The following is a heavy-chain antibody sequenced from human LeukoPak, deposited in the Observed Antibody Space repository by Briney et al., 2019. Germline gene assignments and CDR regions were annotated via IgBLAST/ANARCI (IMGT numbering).Heavy chain of an antibody. D-gene: IGHD3-16*01. CDR2: IYTSGST. V-gene: IGHV4-61*02. Sequence: SETLSLTCTVSGGSISSSSYYWGWIRQPAGKGLEWIGRIYTSGSTNYNPSLKSRVTMSVDTSKNQFSLKLSSVTAADTAVYYCARDSGGELDYWGQGTLVTVSS. J-gene: IGHJ4*02. CDR1: GGSISSSSYY. CDR3: ARDSGGELDY.